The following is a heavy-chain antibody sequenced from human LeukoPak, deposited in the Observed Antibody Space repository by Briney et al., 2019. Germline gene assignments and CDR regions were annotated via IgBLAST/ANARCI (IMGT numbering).Heavy chain of an antibody. J-gene: IGHJ5*02. Sequence: ASVTVSCKASGGTFSSYAISWVRQAPGQGLEWMGRIIPILGIANYAQKFQGRVTITADKSTSTAYMELSSLRSEDTAVYYCARDYPAYDILTGYLDSNWFDPWGQGTLVTVSS. CDR2: IIPILGIA. V-gene: IGHV1-69*04. CDR1: GGTFSSYA. CDR3: ARDYPAYDILTGYLDSNWFDP. D-gene: IGHD3-9*01.